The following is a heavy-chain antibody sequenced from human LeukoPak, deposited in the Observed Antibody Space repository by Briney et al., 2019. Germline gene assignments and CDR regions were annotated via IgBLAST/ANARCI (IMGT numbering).Heavy chain of an antibody. V-gene: IGHV3-21*01. CDR1: GFSFSSLS. CDR3: ASIPTAYCRGTSCYAVDY. CDR2: SSSSSGYI. Sequence: GGSLRLSCAASGFSFSSLSMKWVRQTPGKGLEWVSSSSSSSGYIIYADSVKGRYTSSRDNAKISLYLQMSSLRAEDTALYYCASIPTAYCRGTSCYAVDYWGQGTPVTVSS. J-gene: IGHJ4*02. D-gene: IGHD2-2*01.